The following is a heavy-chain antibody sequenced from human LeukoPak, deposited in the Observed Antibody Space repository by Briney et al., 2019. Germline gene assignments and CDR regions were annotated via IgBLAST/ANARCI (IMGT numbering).Heavy chain of an antibody. D-gene: IGHD3-10*01. J-gene: IGHJ6*04. CDR3: GRGHRGANFYYGMDV. V-gene: IGHV3-7*03. CDR1: GFTFSSYW. CDR2: IKEDGSKK. Sequence: GGSLRLSCAASGFTFSSYWMSWVRQTPGRGLEWVAHIKEDGSKKYYVDSVKGRFTISRDNAKNSLHLQMNNLRAEDTAVYYWGRGHRGANFYYGMDVGAKGPTVPVSS.